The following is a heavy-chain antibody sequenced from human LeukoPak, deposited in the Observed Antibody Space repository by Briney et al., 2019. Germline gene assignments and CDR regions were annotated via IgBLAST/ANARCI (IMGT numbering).Heavy chain of an antibody. CDR3: ASPEWLPDSFDI. Sequence: PGGSLRLSCAASGFTFKNYWMTWVRQAPGKGLEWVANIKPDGSDKYYVDSVKVRFTISRDNAKNSLYLQMNSLRAEDTAVYYCASPEWLPDSFDIWGQGTMVTVSS. D-gene: IGHD3-3*01. CDR1: GFTFKNYW. V-gene: IGHV3-7*01. CDR2: IKPDGSDK. J-gene: IGHJ3*02.